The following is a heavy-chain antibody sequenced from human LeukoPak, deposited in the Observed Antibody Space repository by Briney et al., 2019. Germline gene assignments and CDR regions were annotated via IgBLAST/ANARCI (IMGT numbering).Heavy chain of an antibody. CDR1: GFTFSSYA. V-gene: IGHV3-30-3*01. J-gene: IGHJ4*02. CDR3: ASLIAVAADDY. CDR2: ISYDGSNK. D-gene: IGHD6-19*01. Sequence: GRSLRLSCAASGFTFSSYAMHWVRQAPGKGLEWVAVISYDGSNKYYADSVKGRFTISRDNSKNTLYLQMNSLRAEDTAVYYCASLIAVAADDYWGQGTLVTVSS.